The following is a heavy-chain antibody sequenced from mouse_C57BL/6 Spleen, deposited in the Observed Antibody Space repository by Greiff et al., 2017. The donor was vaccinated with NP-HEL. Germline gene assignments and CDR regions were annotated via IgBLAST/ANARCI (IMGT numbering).Heavy chain of an antibody. CDR1: GYTFTEYT. J-gene: IGHJ1*03. Sequence: QVQLQQSGAELVKPGASVKLSCKASGYTFTEYTIHWVKQRSGQGLEWIGWFYPGSGSIKYNEKFKDKATLTADKSSSTVYMELSRLTSEDSAVYFCARHEEREGEGDYYGSSPRYFDVWGTGTTVTVSS. CDR2: FYPGSGSI. V-gene: IGHV1-62-2*01. D-gene: IGHD1-1*01. CDR3: ARHEEREGEGDYYGSSPRYFDV.